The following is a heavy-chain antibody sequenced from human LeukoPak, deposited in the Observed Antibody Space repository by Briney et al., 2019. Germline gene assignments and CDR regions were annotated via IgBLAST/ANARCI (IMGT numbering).Heavy chain of an antibody. CDR3: ARARGTYYYYAMDV. J-gene: IGHJ6*02. CDR1: GFPFSSYA. Sequence: GGSLRLSRAASGFPFSSYAMSWVRQAAGKGLEWVSSISSSSNYFYYADSVKGRFTISRDSAKNSLYLQMNSLRAEDTAVYYCARARGTYYYYAMDVWGQGTTVTVSS. D-gene: IGHD1-26*01. CDR2: ISSSSNYF. V-gene: IGHV3-21*01.